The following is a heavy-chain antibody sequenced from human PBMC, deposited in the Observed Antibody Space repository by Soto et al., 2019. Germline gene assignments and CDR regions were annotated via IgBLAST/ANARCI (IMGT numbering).Heavy chain of an antibody. CDR1: GFSLSTSGVG. Sequence: SCPPLVNPTHTLTLACTFSGFSLSTSGVGVGWIRQPPGKALEWLALIYWNDDKRYSPSLKSRLTITKDTSKNQVVLTMTNMDPVDTATYYCAHRYYDILTGYQGAFDIWGQGTMVTVSS. CDR2: IYWNDDK. J-gene: IGHJ3*02. CDR3: AHRYYDILTGYQGAFDI. D-gene: IGHD3-9*01. V-gene: IGHV2-5*01.